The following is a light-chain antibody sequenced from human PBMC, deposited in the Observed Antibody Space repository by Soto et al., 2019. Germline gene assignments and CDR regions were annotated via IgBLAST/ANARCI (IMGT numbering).Light chain of an antibody. CDR1: SSDDGAYNR. V-gene: IGLV2-18*02. CDR2: EVN. CDR3: NSYTTSNTYV. Sequence: QSALTQPPSVSGSPGQSVTISCTGTSSDDGAYNRVSWYQQPPGTAPKLIIYEVNNRPSGVPDRFSGSNSGNTASLTISGLQDEDEADYYCNSYTTSNTYVFGTGTKLTVL. J-gene: IGLJ1*01.